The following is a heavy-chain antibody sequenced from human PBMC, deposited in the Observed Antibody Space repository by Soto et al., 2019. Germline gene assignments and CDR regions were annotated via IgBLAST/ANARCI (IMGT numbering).Heavy chain of an antibody. J-gene: IGHJ4*02. D-gene: IGHD6-13*01. CDR3: ASLYSSSSKVITDY. Sequence: GGSLRLSCAASGFTFSNHAMSWVRQAPGKGLEWVSGIGGSGSNTNYADSVKGRFTISRDNAKNTLYLQMNSLRAEDTAVYYCASLYSSSSKVITDYWGQGTLVTVSS. V-gene: IGHV3-23*01. CDR2: IGGSGSNT. CDR1: GFTFSNHA.